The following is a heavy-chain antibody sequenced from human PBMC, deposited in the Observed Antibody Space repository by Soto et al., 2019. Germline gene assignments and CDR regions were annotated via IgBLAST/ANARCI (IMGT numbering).Heavy chain of an antibody. CDR2: ISAYSGDT. CDR3: ARDGRAFSIFGETMDV. Sequence: ASVKVSCKTSGFTFTNYAINWVRQAPGQGLQWMGWISAYSGDTKYAQRFQDRLTVTTDPSTTTAYMELRSLRSDDTAVYYCARDGRAFSIFGETMDVWGQGTTVTVSS. D-gene: IGHD3-3*01. J-gene: IGHJ6*02. CDR1: GFTFTNYA. V-gene: IGHV1-18*01.